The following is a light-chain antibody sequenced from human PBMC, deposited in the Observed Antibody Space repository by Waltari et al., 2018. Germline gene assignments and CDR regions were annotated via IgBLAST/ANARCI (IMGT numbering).Light chain of an antibody. J-gene: IGLJ2*01. V-gene: IGLV1-40*01. CDR2: ENI. CDR1: RFNIGAGYY. CDR3: SAWDTSLSAVL. Sequence: QSVLTQPPATSGAPGQRITISCTGTRFNIGAGYYLSSYQQFPGTAPKLLIDENINRPSGVSDRFSGSKSGTSASLTITGLQSEDEADYYCSAWDTSLSAVLFGGGTRLTVL.